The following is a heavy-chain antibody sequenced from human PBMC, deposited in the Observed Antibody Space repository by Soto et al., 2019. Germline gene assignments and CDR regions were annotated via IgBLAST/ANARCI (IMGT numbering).Heavy chain of an antibody. Sequence: QVQLVQSGAEVKKPGASVKVSCKASGYTFTSYDINWVRQATGQGLEWMGWMNPNSGNTGYAQKLQGRVTMTRNTSISTAYMELSSLRSEDTAVYYCARGINYYDSGDDAFDIGGQGTMVTVSS. V-gene: IGHV1-8*01. J-gene: IGHJ3*02. CDR1: GYTFTSYD. CDR3: ARGINYYDSGDDAFDI. D-gene: IGHD3-10*01. CDR2: MNPNSGNT.